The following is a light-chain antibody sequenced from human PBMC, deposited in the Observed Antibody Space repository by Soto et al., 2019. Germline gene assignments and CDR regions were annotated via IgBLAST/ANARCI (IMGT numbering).Light chain of an antibody. Sequence: EIVLTQSPGTRSLSPGERATLSCRASQSVSSSYLAWYQQKPGQAPRLLVYGSSNRATGVSDRFSGSGSRTDFTLTISSLEPEDFAVYYCLQSDNSPRTFGQGTKVEI. V-gene: IGKV3-20*01. CDR1: QSVSSSY. J-gene: IGKJ1*01. CDR2: GSS. CDR3: LQSDNSPRT.